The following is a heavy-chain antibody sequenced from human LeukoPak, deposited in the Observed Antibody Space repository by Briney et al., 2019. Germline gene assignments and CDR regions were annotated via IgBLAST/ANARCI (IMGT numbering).Heavy chain of an antibody. CDR2: INCFGASYI. CDR1: EFALERYT. CDR3: VPPAAGLHRTISTEYLQD. V-gene: IGHV3-21*06. D-gene: IGHD6-13*01. J-gene: IGHJ1*01. Sequence: GGPLTLSCEVSEFALERYTMSWVRQAPWKGLELFSSINCFGASYIFYADSVKGRFTISRDNGKSSLFLQMNSLRVEDTALYYCVPPAAGLHRTISTEYLQDWGQGTLVTVSS.